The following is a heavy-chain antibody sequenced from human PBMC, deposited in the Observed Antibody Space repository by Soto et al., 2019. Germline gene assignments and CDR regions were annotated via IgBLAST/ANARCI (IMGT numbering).Heavy chain of an antibody. CDR1: GFSLSSSGEA. CDR2: IYWNGIE. D-gene: IGHD3-10*01. Sequence: QITLKESGPTLVRPTQTLMLTFTFSGFSLSSSGEAVGWIRQPPGKALEWLALIYWNGIERYSPSLKSRLTIIKDTSKNQVVLTMTNMAPVDTATYFCAHGDPLDFHYWGPGTLVTVSP. V-gene: IGHV2-5*01. J-gene: IGHJ4*02. CDR3: AHGDPLDFHY.